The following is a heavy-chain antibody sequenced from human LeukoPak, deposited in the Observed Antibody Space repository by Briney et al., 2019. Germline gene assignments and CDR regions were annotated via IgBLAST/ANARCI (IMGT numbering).Heavy chain of an antibody. Sequence: PSETLSLTCTVSGGSISSSSYYWGWIRQPPGKGLEWIGSIYYSGSTYYNPSLKSRVTISVDTSKNQFSLKLSSMTAADTAVYYCARTDDSTDYWGQGTLVTVSS. J-gene: IGHJ4*02. CDR3: ARTDDSTDY. CDR2: IYYSGST. D-gene: IGHD3-3*01. CDR1: GGSISSSSYY. V-gene: IGHV4-39*01.